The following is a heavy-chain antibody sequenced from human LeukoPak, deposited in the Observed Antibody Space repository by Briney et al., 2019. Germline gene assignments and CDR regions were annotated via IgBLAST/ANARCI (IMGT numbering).Heavy chain of an antibody. J-gene: IGHJ5*02. CDR3: ARGLLGYCSGGSCQTFDP. Sequence: NPGGSLRLSCAASGFTFSSYSMNWVRQAPGKGLEWVSSISSSSSYIYYADSVKGRFTISRDNAKNSLYLQMNSLRAEDTAVYYCARGLLGYCSGGSCQTFDPWGQGTLVTVSS. V-gene: IGHV3-21*01. D-gene: IGHD2-15*01. CDR1: GFTFSSYS. CDR2: ISSSSSYI.